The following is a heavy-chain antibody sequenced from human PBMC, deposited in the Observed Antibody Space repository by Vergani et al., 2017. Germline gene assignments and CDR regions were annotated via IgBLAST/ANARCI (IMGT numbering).Heavy chain of an antibody. Sequence: EVQLVESGGGVVQPGRSLRLSCAASGFTFSSYWMHWVRQAPGKGLVWVSRINSDGSSTSYADSVKGRFTISRDNAKNTLYLQMNSLRAEDTAVYYCARVKNDYSNYVLTRIIDYWGQGTLVTVSS. J-gene: IGHJ4*02. CDR1: GFTFSSYW. CDR3: ARVKNDYSNYVLTRIIDY. D-gene: IGHD4-11*01. CDR2: INSDGSST. V-gene: IGHV3-74*02.